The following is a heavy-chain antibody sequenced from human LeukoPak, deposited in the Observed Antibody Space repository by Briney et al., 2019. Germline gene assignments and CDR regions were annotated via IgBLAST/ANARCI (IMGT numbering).Heavy chain of an antibody. J-gene: IGHJ3*01. CDR1: GGSISSSSYY. D-gene: IGHD5-12*01. Sequence: PSETLSLTCTVSGGSISSSSYYWGWIRQPPGKGLEWIGSIYYSGSTYYNPSLKSRVTISVDTSKNQFSLKLSSVTAADTAVYYCARGSGYIRAGAFDFWGQGTMVTVSS. V-gene: IGHV4-39*07. CDR3: ARGSGYIRAGAFDF. CDR2: IYYSGST.